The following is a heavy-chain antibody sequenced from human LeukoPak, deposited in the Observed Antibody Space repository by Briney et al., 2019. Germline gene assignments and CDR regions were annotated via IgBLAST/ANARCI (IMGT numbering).Heavy chain of an antibody. Sequence: PSETLSLTCAVYGGSFNGYYWSWIRQPPGKGLEWIGEINHSGSTNYNPSLKSRVTISVDTSKNQFSLKLSSVTAADTAVYYCARTSMVRGVLYYYYMDVWGKGTTVTVSS. D-gene: IGHD3-10*01. CDR3: ARTSMVRGVLYYYYMDV. V-gene: IGHV4-34*01. CDR1: GGSFNGYY. J-gene: IGHJ6*03. CDR2: INHSGST.